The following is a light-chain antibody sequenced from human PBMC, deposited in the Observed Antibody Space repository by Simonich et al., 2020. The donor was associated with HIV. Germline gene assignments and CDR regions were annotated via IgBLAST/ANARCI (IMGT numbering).Light chain of an antibody. Sequence: DIVLTQTPLSLSVTPGQPASIPCKSSQNLLHTDGKAYLYWYLQKPGQSPRLLIYAVSNRFSGVPDRFSGSGSGTHFTLKIGRVEAEDVGVYYCMQSIQLPLTFGGGTKVEIK. V-gene: IGKV2D-29*02. CDR2: AVS. CDR1: QNLLHTDGKAY. J-gene: IGKJ4*01. CDR3: MQSIQLPLT.